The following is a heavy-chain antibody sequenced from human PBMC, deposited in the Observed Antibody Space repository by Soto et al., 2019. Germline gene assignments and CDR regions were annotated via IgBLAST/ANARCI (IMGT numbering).Heavy chain of an antibody. V-gene: IGHV3-23*01. CDR2: VGGNGSST. CDR1: GFTFSSHA. D-gene: IGHD2-15*01. Sequence: EVQLLESGGGLVQPGGSLRLSCAASGFTFSSHAVSCVRQAPGKGLEWVSAVGGNGSSTYYSDSVKGRFTVSRDNSKITLYLQMDRLSAEDTALYYCATDFRFGGGSYCHHTEYFHPLGQGTLGSVSS. J-gene: IGHJ1*01. CDR3: ATDFRFGGGSYCHHTEYFHP.